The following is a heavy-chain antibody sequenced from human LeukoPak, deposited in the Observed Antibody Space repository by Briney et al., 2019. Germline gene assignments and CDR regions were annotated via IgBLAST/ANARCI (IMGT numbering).Heavy chain of an antibody. V-gene: IGHV4-59*01. CDR3: ARFIDY. CDR2: IYYSGST. J-gene: IGHJ4*02. CDR1: GDSMSGYY. Sequence: SETLSLTCGISGDSMSGYYSSWIRQPPGKGLEWIGYIYYSGSTNYNPSLKSRVTISVDTSKNQFSLKLTSVTAADTAVYYCARFIDYWGLGILVTVSS.